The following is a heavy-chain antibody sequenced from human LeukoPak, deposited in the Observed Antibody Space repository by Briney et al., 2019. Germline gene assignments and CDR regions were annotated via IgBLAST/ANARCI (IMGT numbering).Heavy chain of an antibody. D-gene: IGHD5-18*01. Sequence: PSETLSLTCTVSGGSIKSSSYYWVWIRQPPGMGLEWIGSIFYSGDTYYNPSLKSRVTISVDTSRNQFSLRLSSVTAADTAVYFCARTTGLSYGLYYWGQGTLVTFSS. J-gene: IGHJ4*02. CDR3: ARTTGLSYGLYY. CDR1: GGSIKSSSYY. V-gene: IGHV4-39*01. CDR2: IFYSGDT.